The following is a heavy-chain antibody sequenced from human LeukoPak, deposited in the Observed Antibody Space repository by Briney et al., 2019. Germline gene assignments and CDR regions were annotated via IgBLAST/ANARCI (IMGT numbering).Heavy chain of an antibody. J-gene: IGHJ5*02. Sequence: SETLSLTCAVYGGSFSGYYWSWIRQPPGKGLEWIGYIYYSGSTNYNPSLKSRVTISVDTSKNQFSLKLSSVTAADTAVYYCARDNGGRSCYSRCRWFDPWGQGTLVTVSS. CDR3: ARDNGGRSCYSRCRWFDP. CDR1: GGSFSGYY. CDR2: IYYSGST. V-gene: IGHV4-59*12. D-gene: IGHD2-15*01.